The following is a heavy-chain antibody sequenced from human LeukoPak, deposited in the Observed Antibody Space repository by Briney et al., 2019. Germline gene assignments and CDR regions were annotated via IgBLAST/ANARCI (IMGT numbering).Heavy chain of an antibody. CDR1: GVSFSIYS. CDR2: IQNSGNT. CDR3: ARDAPYYVGVTTKYNVFDV. J-gene: IGHJ3*01. D-gene: IGHD4-17*01. V-gene: IGHV4-59*01. Sequence: SETLSLTCTVSGVSFSIYSWSWLRQPPGKGLEWIGYIQNSGNTNYNPSVKSRVTISLDTSKNQFSLKLTSVTAADTAVYYCARDAPYYVGVTTKYNVFDVWGQGTMVTVSS.